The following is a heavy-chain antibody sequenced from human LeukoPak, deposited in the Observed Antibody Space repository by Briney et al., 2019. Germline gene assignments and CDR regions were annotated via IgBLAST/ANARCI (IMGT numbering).Heavy chain of an antibody. V-gene: IGHV4-59*01. CDR3: VRGYQLLPDAFDI. J-gene: IGHJ3*02. CDR1: GDSISTYS. CDR2: ISYSGST. Sequence: PSETLSLTCTVSGDSISTYSWIYIRQPPGKGLEWIVNISYSGSTKYNPSLKSRVTISLDTSKNQFSLKLSSVTAADTAVYYCVRGYQLLPDAFDIWGQGTMVTVSS. D-gene: IGHD2-2*01.